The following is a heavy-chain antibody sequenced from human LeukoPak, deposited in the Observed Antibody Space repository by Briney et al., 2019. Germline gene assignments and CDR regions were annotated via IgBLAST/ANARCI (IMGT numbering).Heavy chain of an antibody. D-gene: IGHD5-18*01. CDR1: GYTFTSYG. V-gene: IGHV1-18*01. CDR2: ISAYNGNT. CDR3: ARELYSYGQLDAFDI. J-gene: IGHJ3*02. Sequence: ASVKVSCKASGYTFTSYGISWVQQAPGQGLEWMGWISAYNGNTNYAQKLQGRVTMTTDTSTSTAYMELRSLRSDDTAVYYCARELYSYGQLDAFDIWGQGTMVTVSS.